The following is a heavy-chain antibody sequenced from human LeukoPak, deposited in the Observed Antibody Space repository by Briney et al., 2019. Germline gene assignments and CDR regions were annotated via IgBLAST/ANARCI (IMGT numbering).Heavy chain of an antibody. J-gene: IGHJ4*02. V-gene: IGHV4-59*01. CDR3: ARGPPTLPLVTLDY. CDR1: GGSISSYY. Sequence: SETLSLTCAVSGGSISSYYWSWIRQPPGKGLEWIGYIYYSGSTNYNPSLKSRVTISVDTSKNQFSLKLSSVTAADTAVYYCARGPPTLPLVTLDYWGQGTLATVSS. D-gene: IGHD3-9*01. CDR2: IYYSGST.